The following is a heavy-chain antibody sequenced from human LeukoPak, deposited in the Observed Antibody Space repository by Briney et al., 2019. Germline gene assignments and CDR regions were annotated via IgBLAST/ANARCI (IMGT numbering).Heavy chain of an antibody. CDR3: ARGQVTIFGVVIPFDY. CDR2: INHSGST. V-gene: IGHV4-34*01. D-gene: IGHD3-3*01. CDR1: GGSFSGYY. J-gene: IGHJ4*02. Sequence: SETPSLTCAVYGGSFSGYYWSWIRQPPGKGLEWIGEINHSGSTNYNPSLKSRVTISVDTSKNQFSLKLSSVTAADTAVYYCARGQVTIFGVVIPFDYWGQGTLVTVSS.